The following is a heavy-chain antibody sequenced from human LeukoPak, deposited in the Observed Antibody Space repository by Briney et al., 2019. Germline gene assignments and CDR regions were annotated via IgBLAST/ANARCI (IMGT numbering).Heavy chain of an antibody. J-gene: IGHJ4*02. CDR1: GYTFTSYD. CDR3: ARGGVTIFGAVINPLDFDY. CDR2: MNPNSGNT. Sequence: GASVKVSCKASGYTFTSYDINWVRQATGQGLEWMGWMNPNSGNTGYAQKFQGRVAMTRNTSISTAYMELSSLRSEDTAVYYCARGGVTIFGAVINPLDFDYWGQGTLVTVSS. V-gene: IGHV1-8*01. D-gene: IGHD3-3*01.